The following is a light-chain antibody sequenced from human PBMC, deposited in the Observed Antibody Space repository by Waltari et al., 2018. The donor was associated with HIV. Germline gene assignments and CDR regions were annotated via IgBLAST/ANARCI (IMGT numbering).Light chain of an antibody. CDR1: KSHIGTTF. CDR3: ASWDDNLRHWV. J-gene: IGLJ3*02. Sequence: QPKMTQAPSASKTPGQRITMSCSGSKSHIGTTFNYWYQQIPGAAPRLVLARNDQRPAGVPDRFSGTKSGTSAFLAITNLRLDDEATYVCASWDDNLRHWVFGGGTKLTVL. CDR2: RND. V-gene: IGLV1-47*01.